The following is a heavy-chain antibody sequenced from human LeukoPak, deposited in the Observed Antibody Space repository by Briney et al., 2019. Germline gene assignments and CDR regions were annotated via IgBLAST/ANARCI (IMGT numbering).Heavy chain of an antibody. Sequence: ASVKVSCKASGYTFTGYYMHWVRQAPGQGLQWMGWINPNSGGTNYAQKFHGRVTMTRDTSISTAYMELSRLRFDDTAVYYCARVIGVVVVAATPHFDYWGQGTLVTVSS. J-gene: IGHJ4*02. CDR1: GYTFTGYY. CDR3: ARVIGVVVVAATPHFDY. V-gene: IGHV1-2*02. D-gene: IGHD2-15*01. CDR2: INPNSGGT.